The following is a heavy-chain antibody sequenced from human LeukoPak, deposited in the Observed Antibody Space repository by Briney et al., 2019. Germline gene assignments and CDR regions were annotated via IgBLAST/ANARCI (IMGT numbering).Heavy chain of an antibody. J-gene: IGHJ4*02. D-gene: IGHD1-1*01. Sequence: SETLSLTCAVSGGSISSGGYSWSWIRQPPGKGLEWIGYIYHSGSTYYNPSLKSRVTISVDRSKNQFSLKLSSVTAADTAVYYCARQRDDPFDYWGQGTLVTVSS. CDR3: ARQRDDPFDY. CDR1: GGSISSGGYS. V-gene: IGHV4-30-2*01. CDR2: IYHSGST.